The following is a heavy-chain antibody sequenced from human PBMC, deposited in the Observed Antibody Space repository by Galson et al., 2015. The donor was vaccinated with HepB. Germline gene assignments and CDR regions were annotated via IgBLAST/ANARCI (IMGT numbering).Heavy chain of an antibody. CDR1: GFMFNNYW. CDR2: IKPDGSET. V-gene: IGHV3-7*03. CDR3: ARDKGHHRDLDY. J-gene: IGHJ4*02. Sequence: SLRLSCAASGFMFNNYWMNWVRQAPGKGLEWVAIIKPDGSETYYLESLKDRFTISRDNAKNLLFVQMNRLTAEDTAVYYCARDKGHHRDLDYWGQGTMVTVSS.